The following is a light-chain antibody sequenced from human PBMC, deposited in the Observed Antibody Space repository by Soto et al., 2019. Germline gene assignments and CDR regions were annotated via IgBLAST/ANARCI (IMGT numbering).Light chain of an antibody. CDR2: EVS. Sequence: QSVLTQPPSASGSPGQSVTISCTGTSSDVGGYKFVSWYQQHPGKAPKLIIYEVSNRPSGVSNRFSGSKSGNTASLTISGLQAEDEADYYCSSYTSSSTRVFGGGTKLTVL. CDR1: SSDVGGYKF. V-gene: IGLV2-14*01. CDR3: SSYTSSSTRV. J-gene: IGLJ3*02.